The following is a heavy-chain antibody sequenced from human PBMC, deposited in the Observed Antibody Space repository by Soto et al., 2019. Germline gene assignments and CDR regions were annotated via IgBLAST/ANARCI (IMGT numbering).Heavy chain of an antibody. CDR3: AKAQSGYSSGWSTYYFDY. V-gene: IGHV3-23*01. CDR2: ISGSGGST. Sequence: PGGSLRLSCAASGFTFSSYAMSWVRQAPGKGLEWVSAISGSGGSTYYADSVKGRFTISRDNPKNTLYLQMNSLRAEDTAVYYCAKAQSGYSSGWSTYYFDYWGQGALVTVSS. J-gene: IGHJ4*02. CDR1: GFTFSSYA. D-gene: IGHD6-19*01.